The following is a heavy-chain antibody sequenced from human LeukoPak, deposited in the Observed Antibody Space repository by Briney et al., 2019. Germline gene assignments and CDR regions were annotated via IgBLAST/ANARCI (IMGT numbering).Heavy chain of an antibody. CDR2: ISAYNGNT. J-gene: IGHJ6*03. CDR1: GYTFTSYG. V-gene: IGHV1-18*01. CDR3: VVREAAGPGIAVAGYYMDV. D-gene: IGHD6-19*01. Sequence: GASVKVSCKASGYTFTSYGINWVRQAPGQGLEWMGWISAYNGNTNYAQKLQGRVTMTTDTSTNTAYMELRSLRSDDTAVYYCVVREAAGPGIAVAGYYMDVWGKGTTVTVSS.